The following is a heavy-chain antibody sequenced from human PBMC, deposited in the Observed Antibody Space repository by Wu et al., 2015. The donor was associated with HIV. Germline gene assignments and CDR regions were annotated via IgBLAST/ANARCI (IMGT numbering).Heavy chain of an antibody. Sequence: QVQLVQSGAEVKKPGASVKVSCKASGYTFTSYGISWVRQAPGQGLEWMGWISAYNGNTNYAQKLQGRVTMTTDTSTSTAYMELRSLRSDDTAVYYCARDPPRVGGEQQLRVGDYWGRGNGWSPSPQ. D-gene: IGHD6-13*01. V-gene: IGHV1-18*01. CDR3: ARDPPRVGGEQQLRVGDY. CDR1: GYTFTSYG. CDR2: ISAYNGNT. J-gene: IGHJ4*03.